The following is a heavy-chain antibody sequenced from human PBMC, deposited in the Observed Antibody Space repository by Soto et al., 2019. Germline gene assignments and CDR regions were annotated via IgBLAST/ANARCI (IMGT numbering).Heavy chain of an antibody. V-gene: IGHV1-69*01. CDR2: IIPIFGTA. J-gene: IGHJ4*02. Sequence: QVQLVQSGAEVKKPGSSVKVSCKASGGTFSSYAISRVRQAPGQGLEWMGGIIPIFGTANYAQKFQGRVTITADESTSTAYMELSSLRSEDTAVYYCARVGEGRIAAAGFFDYWGQGTLVTVSS. CDR3: ARVGEGRIAAAGFFDY. CDR1: GGTFSSYA. D-gene: IGHD6-13*01.